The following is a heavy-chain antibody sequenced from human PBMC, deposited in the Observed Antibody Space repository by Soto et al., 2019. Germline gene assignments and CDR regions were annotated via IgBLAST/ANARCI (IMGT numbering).Heavy chain of an antibody. Sequence: QVQLVESGGGVVQPGRSLRLSCAASGLTFSSYGMHWVRQAPGKGLEWGAVIWSDGSNKYYADSVKGRFTISRDNSKNTLYLQMSSLRVEDTAVYYCASAAGAYDNWGQGTLVTVSS. J-gene: IGHJ4*02. CDR2: IWSDGSNK. CDR1: GLTFSSYG. V-gene: IGHV3-33*01. D-gene: IGHD1-26*01. CDR3: ASAAGAYDN.